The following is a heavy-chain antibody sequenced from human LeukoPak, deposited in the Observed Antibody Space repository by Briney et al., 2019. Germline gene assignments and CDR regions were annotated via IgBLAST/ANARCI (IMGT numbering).Heavy chain of an antibody. Sequence: IWSIYYTGSTYYNPSLKSRVTISVDTSKNQFSLKLSSVTAADTAVYYCARRAAAGINWFDPWGQGTLVTVSS. D-gene: IGHD6-13*01. J-gene: IGHJ5*02. V-gene: IGHV4-39*01. CDR3: ARRAAAGINWFDP. CDR2: IYYTGST.